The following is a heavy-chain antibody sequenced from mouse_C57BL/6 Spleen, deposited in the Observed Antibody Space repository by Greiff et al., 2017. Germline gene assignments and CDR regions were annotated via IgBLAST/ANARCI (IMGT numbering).Heavy chain of an antibody. CDR2: IYPRDGST. J-gene: IGHJ3*01. Sequence: VQVVESDAELVKPGASVKISCKVSGYTFTDHTIHWMKQRPEQGLEWIGYIYPRDGSTKYNEKFKGKATLTADKSSSTAYMQLNSLTSEDSAVYFCARSPPYGNYVDWFAYWGQGTLVTVSA. CDR1: GYTFTDHT. V-gene: IGHV1-78*01. D-gene: IGHD2-1*01. CDR3: ARSPPYGNYVDWFAY.